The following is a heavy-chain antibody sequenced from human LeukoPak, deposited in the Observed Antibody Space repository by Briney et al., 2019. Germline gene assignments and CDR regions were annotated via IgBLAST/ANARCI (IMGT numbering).Heavy chain of an antibody. CDR1: GSTFSSYW. CDR3: ARVGYDILTGYYSFDY. CDR2: IKQDGSEK. Sequence: GGSLRLSCAASGSTFSSYWMSWVRQAPGKGLEWVANIKQDGSEKYYVDSVKSRFTISRDNAKNSLYLQMNSLRAEDTAVYYCARVGYDILTGYYSFDYWGQGTLVTVSS. J-gene: IGHJ4*02. D-gene: IGHD3-9*01. V-gene: IGHV3-7*01.